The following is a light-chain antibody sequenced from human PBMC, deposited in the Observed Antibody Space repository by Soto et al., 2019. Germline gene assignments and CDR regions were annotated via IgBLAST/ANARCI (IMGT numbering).Light chain of an antibody. J-gene: IGLJ2*01. V-gene: IGLV2-14*03. CDR2: DVS. CDR1: SSDVGAYNY. Sequence: QSALTQPASVSGSPGQSITISCTGTSSDVGAYNYVSWYQQQPGKAPKLMIYDVSSRPSGVSNRFSGSKSGNTASLTISGLQAEDEADYYCSSYTSSTTLVVFGRGTKLTVL. CDR3: SSYTSSTTLVV.